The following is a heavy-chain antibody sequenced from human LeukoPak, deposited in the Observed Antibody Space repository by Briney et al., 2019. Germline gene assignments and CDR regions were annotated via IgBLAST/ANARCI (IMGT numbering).Heavy chain of an antibody. CDR1: GFSVSRYW. V-gene: IGHV3-74*01. Sequence: GGSLRLSCADSGFSVSRYWVHWVRQAPGKGLVWVSRIYGAGTTTTYAGSVKGRFTISRDNAKNTVYLQMNSLRVEDTAVYYCARDLDYYDISSGTIDYWGQGTLVTVSS. CDR2: IYGAGTTT. J-gene: IGHJ4*02. CDR3: ARDLDYYDISSGTIDY. D-gene: IGHD3-22*01.